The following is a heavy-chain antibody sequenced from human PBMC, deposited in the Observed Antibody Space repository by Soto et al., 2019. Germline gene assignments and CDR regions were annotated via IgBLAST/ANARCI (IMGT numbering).Heavy chain of an antibody. CDR1: GGSISCGNSYA. V-gene: IGHV4-30-2*01. CDR3: ARAVAPYLGTWFDP. Sequence: QLQESGSGLVKPSQTLSLTCAVSGGSISCGNSYAWSWIRQPPGKGLEWIGSISHTGRTSYNPSLKGRVTMSVDKSKNQFSLKLSSVTAADMAVYYCARAVAPYLGTWFDPWGQGSLVIVSS. CDR2: ISHTGRT. J-gene: IGHJ5*02. D-gene: IGHD3-16*01.